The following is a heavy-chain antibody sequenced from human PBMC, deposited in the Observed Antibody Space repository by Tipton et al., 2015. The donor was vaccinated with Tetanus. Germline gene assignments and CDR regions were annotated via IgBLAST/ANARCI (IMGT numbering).Heavy chain of an antibody. CDR3: ARDRGDYIYYGMDV. J-gene: IGHJ6*02. CDR2: IDPNSGGT. CDR1: GYTFTGYY. V-gene: IGHV1-2*02. D-gene: IGHD3-22*01. Sequence: QVQLVQSGAEMKKPGASVKVSCKASGYTFTGYYIYWVRQAPGQGLEWMGWIDPNSGGTVDAQKFQGRVTMTRDTSISTAYMELRSLRSDDTAVYYCARDRGDYIYYGMDVWGPGTTVTVS.